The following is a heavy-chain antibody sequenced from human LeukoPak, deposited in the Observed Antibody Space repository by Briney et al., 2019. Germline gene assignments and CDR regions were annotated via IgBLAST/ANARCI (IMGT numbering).Heavy chain of an antibody. D-gene: IGHD2-15*01. CDR2: IYPGDSDT. CDR3: ARRVVGILYTGGRINWFDP. Sequence: GESLKISCKGSGYSFTSYWIGWVRQMPGKGLEWMGIIYPGDSDTRYSPSFQGQVTISADKSISTAYLQWSSLKASDTAMYCCARRVVGILYTGGRINWFDPWGQGTLVTVSS. J-gene: IGHJ5*02. V-gene: IGHV5-51*01. CDR1: GYSFTSYW.